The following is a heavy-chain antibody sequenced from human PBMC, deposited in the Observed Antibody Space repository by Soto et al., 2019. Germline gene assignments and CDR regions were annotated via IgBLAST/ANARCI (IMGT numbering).Heavy chain of an antibody. V-gene: IGHV4-34*01. CDR3: ARGRGIAAAAEGDY. CDR2: INHSGST. J-gene: IGHJ4*02. D-gene: IGHD6-13*01. Sequence: QVQLQQWGAGLLKPSETLSLTCAVYGGSFSGYYWSWIRQPPGKGLEWIGEINHSGSTNYNPSLKSRVTISVDTSKNQFSLKLSSVTAADTAVYYCARGRGIAAAAEGDYWGQGTLVTVSS. CDR1: GGSFSGYY.